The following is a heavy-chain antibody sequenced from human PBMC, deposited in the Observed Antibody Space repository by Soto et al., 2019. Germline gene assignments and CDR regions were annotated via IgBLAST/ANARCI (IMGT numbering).Heavy chain of an antibody. Sequence: SETLSLTCAVYGGSFSGYFCYWIRQPPGKGLEWIGEINPSGSINYNPSLKSRVTISVDTSKNQFSLSLSSVTAADTAVYYCARHVRDSSSFSGLYYFDYWGQGTLVTVSS. D-gene: IGHD6-6*01. CDR1: GGSFSGYF. CDR3: ARHVRDSSSFSGLYYFDY. J-gene: IGHJ4*02. V-gene: IGHV4-34*01. CDR2: INPSGSI.